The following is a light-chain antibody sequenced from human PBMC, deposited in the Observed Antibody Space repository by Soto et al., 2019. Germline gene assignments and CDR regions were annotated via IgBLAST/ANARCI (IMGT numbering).Light chain of an antibody. CDR3: ASYTTSKSYV. CDR2: DVS. J-gene: IGLJ1*01. CDR1: SANIGSYNY. Sequence: SALTQPASVSGSPGQSITISCSGTSANIGSYNYVSWYQQHPGKAPKMMIYDVSDRPSGVSSRFSGSKSGNTASLTISGLQPEDEADYYCASYTTSKSYVFGTGTKVTVL. V-gene: IGLV2-14*03.